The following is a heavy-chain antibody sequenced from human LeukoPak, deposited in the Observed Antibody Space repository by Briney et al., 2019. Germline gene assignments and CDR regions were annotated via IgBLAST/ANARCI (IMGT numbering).Heavy chain of an antibody. CDR2: IYTSGST. CDR3: ARTRFPMWEYQDY. D-gene: IGHD1-26*01. CDR1: GGSISSGSYY. J-gene: IGHJ4*02. V-gene: IGHV4-61*02. Sequence: PSQTLSLTCTVSGGSISSGSYYWSWIRQPAGKGLEWIGRIYTSGSTNYNPSLKSRVTISVDTSKNQFSLKLSSVTAADTAVHYCARTRFPMWEYQDYWGQGTLVTVSS.